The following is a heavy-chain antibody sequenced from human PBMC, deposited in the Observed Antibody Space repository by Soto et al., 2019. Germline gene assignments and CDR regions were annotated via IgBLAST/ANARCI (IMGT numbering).Heavy chain of an antibody. CDR3: AKDYIYDYIWGSYRYYFDY. CDR1: GFTFSSYG. Sequence: QVQLVESGGGVVQPGRSLRLSCAASGFTFSSYGMHWVRQAPGKGLEWVAVISYDGSNKYYADSVKGRFTISRDNSKNTLYLQMNSLRAEDTAVYYCAKDYIYDYIWGSYRYYFDYWGQGTLVTVSS. D-gene: IGHD3-16*02. V-gene: IGHV3-30*18. J-gene: IGHJ4*02. CDR2: ISYDGSNK.